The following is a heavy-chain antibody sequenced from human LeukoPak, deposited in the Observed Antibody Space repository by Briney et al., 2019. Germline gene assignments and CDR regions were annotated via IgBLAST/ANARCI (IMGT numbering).Heavy chain of an antibody. CDR3: ARAQGAIVVVPAAIGLDY. D-gene: IGHD2-2*02. Sequence: ASVKVSCKASGGTFSSYAISWVRQAPGQGLEWMGWINPNSGGTNYAQKFQGRVTMTRDTSISTAYMELSRLRSDDTAVYYCARAQGAIVVVPAAIGLDYWGQGTLVTVSS. J-gene: IGHJ4*02. CDR1: GGTFSSYA. V-gene: IGHV1-2*02. CDR2: INPNSGGT.